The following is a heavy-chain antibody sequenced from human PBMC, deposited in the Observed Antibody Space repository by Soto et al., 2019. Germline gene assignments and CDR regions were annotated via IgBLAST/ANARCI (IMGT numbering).Heavy chain of an antibody. D-gene: IGHD2-2*01. CDR1: GGAVSSGTYY. CDR3: ARGVCSSTSCWDPPHTRYYFDY. J-gene: IGHJ4*02. V-gene: IGHV4-61*01. Sequence: SETLSLTCTVSGGAVSSGTYYWSWIRQPPGKGLEWIGYIYHSGSANNNPSLKGRVTISVDTAKNQFSLKLSSATTAGTAVYYCARGVCSSTSCWDPPHTRYYFDYWGQGTLVTVSS. CDR2: IYHSGSA.